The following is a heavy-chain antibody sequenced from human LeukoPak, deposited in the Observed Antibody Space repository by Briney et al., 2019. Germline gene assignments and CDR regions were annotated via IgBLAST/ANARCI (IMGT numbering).Heavy chain of an antibody. D-gene: IGHD1-26*01. V-gene: IGHV3-21*04. CDR3: ARGFTDGSQQFDY. CDR2: ISSSSSYI. Sequence: PGGSLRLSCAASGFTFSSYSMNWVRQAPGKGLEWVSSISSSSSYIYYADSVKGRFTISRDNSKNTLYLQTNSLRAEDTAVYYCARGFTDGSQQFDYWGQGTLVTVSS. CDR1: GFTFSSYS. J-gene: IGHJ4*02.